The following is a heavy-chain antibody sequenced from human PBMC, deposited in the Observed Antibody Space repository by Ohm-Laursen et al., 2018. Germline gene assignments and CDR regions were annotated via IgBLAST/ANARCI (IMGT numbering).Heavy chain of an antibody. D-gene: IGHD1-26*01. CDR3: FSGPSWEI. Sequence: LRLSCAASGFTFSNYWMSWVRQAPGKGLEWVANIKQDGSEKYYVDSVTGRFTISRDNAKNSLYLQMNSLRAEDTAVYYCFSGPSWEIWGRGKVVTASS. CDR2: IKQDGSEK. J-gene: IGHJ3*02. CDR1: GFTFSNYW. V-gene: IGHV3-7*01.